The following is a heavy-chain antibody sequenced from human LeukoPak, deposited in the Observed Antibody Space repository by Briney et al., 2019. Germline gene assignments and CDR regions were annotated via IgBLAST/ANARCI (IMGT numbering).Heavy chain of an antibody. CDR1: GGSISSGGYY. Sequence: ETLSLTCTVSGGSISSGGYYWSWVRQAPGKGLEWVAHINQDGSEKYYVDSVKGRFTISRDNAKNSLYLQMNNLRAEDTAMYYCAGLPRSTSDYWGQGTLVTVSS. D-gene: IGHD2-2*01. CDR3: AGLPRSTSDY. V-gene: IGHV3-7*03. CDR2: INQDGSEK. J-gene: IGHJ4*02.